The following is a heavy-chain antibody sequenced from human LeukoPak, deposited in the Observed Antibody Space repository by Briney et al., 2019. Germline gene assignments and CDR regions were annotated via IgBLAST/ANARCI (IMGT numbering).Heavy chain of an antibody. Sequence: GSLRLSCAGSGFTFENYAMHWVRQAPGKGLEWVSLISWDGGSIYYADSVKGRFIISRDNKKKSLHLQLNNLRTEDTALYYCAKAGAAGTYYYFYYMDVWGKGTTVTVSS. V-gene: IGHV3-43D*03. CDR1: GFTFENYA. J-gene: IGHJ6*03. CDR2: ISWDGGSI. D-gene: IGHD6-19*01. CDR3: AKAGAAGTYYYFYYMDV.